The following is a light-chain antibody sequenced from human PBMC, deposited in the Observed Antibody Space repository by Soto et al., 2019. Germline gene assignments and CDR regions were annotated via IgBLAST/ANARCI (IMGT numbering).Light chain of an antibody. CDR2: EVS. J-gene: IGLJ1*01. CDR1: SSDVGGYNY. Sequence: QSVLTQPASVSGSPGQSITISCTGTSSDVGGYNYVSWYQQHPGKAPKLMIYEVSNRPSGVSFRFSGSKSGNTASLTISGLQAEYEADYYCSSYTSRTTYVIGNRTKVTV. V-gene: IGLV2-14*01. CDR3: SSYTSRTTYV.